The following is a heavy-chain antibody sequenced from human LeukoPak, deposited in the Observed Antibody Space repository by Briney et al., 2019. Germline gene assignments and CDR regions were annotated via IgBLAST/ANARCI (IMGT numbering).Heavy chain of an antibody. Sequence: GGSLRLSCAASGFTFSSYGMHWVRQAPGKGLEWVAFIRYDGSNKYYADSVKGRFTISRDNSKNTLYLQMNSLRAEDTAVYYCARPIYSSSWYGAFDIWGQGTMVTVSS. CDR3: ARPIYSSSWYGAFDI. V-gene: IGHV3-30*02. CDR1: GFTFSSYG. J-gene: IGHJ3*02. D-gene: IGHD6-13*01. CDR2: IRYDGSNK.